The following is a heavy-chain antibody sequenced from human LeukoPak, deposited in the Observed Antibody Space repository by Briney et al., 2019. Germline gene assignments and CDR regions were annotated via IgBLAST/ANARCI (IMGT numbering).Heavy chain of an antibody. CDR2: ISYDGSNK. J-gene: IGHJ6*03. D-gene: IGHD6-13*01. CDR1: GFTFSSYA. CDR3: ARDWSPGIAAAGSHYYYYYYMDV. Sequence: GGSLRLSCAASGFTFSSYAMHWVSQAPGKGLEWVAVISYDGSNKYYADSVKGRFTISRDNSKNTLYLQMNSLRAEDTAVYYCARDWSPGIAAAGSHYYYYYYMDVWGKGTTVTVSS. V-gene: IGHV3-30-3*01.